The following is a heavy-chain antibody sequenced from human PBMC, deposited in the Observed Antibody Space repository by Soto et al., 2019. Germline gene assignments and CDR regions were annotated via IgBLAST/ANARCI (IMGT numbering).Heavy chain of an antibody. Sequence: SETLSLTCAVYGGSFSGYYWSWIRQPPGKGLEWIGEINHSGSTNYNPSLKSRVTISVDTSKNQFSLKLSSVTAADTAVYYCARFRQRHCSGGSCYPGDSFWFDPWGQGTLVTVSS. V-gene: IGHV4-34*01. CDR2: INHSGST. D-gene: IGHD2-15*01. CDR3: ARFRQRHCSGGSCYPGDSFWFDP. CDR1: GGSFSGYY. J-gene: IGHJ5*02.